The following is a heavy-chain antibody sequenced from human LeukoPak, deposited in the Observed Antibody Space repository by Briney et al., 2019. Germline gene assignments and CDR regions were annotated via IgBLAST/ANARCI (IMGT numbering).Heavy chain of an antibody. CDR1: GFTFSSYA. CDR2: ISGSGDST. CDR3: AKLMVRGVEWFDP. J-gene: IGHJ5*02. Sequence: GGSLRLSCAASGFTFSSYAMSWVRQAPGKGLGWVSTISGSGDSTYYADSVKGRFTISRDNSKNTLYLQMNSLRAEDTAVYYCAKLMVRGVEWFDPWGQGTLVTVSS. V-gene: IGHV3-23*01. D-gene: IGHD3-10*01.